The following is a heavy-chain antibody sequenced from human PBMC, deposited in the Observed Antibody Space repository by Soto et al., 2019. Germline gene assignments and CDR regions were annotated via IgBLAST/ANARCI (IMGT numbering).Heavy chain of an antibody. D-gene: IGHD2-15*01. Sequence: PSETLSLTCAVYGGSFSGYYWSWIRQPPGKGLEWIGEINHSGSTNYNPSLKSRVTISVDTSKNQFSLNLSSVTAADTAVYYCARGPYCSGGTCYRDMDVWGQGTTVTVSS. CDR2: INHSGST. J-gene: IGHJ6*02. CDR1: GGSFSGYY. V-gene: IGHV4-34*01. CDR3: ARGPYCSGGTCYRDMDV.